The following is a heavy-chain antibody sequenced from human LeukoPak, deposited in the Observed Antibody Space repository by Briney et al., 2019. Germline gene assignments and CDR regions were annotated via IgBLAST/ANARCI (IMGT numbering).Heavy chain of an antibody. CDR3: AKVSYGSGSSVGY. D-gene: IGHD3-10*01. CDR2: MSGSGGST. CDR1: GFTFSSYA. V-gene: IGHV3-23*01. J-gene: IGHJ4*02. Sequence: GVSLRLSCAASGFTFSSYAMSWVRQAPGKGLEWVLAMSGSGGSTYYADSVKGRFTISRDNSKNTLYMQMNSLRAEDTAVYYCAKVSYGSGSSVGYWGQGTLVTVSS.